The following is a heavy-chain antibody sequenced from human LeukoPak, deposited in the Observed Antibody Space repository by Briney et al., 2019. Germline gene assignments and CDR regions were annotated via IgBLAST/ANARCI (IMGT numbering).Heavy chain of an antibody. CDR1: GYTFTSYY. J-gene: IGHJ4*02. V-gene: IGHV1-46*01. Sequence: ASVKVSCKASGYTFTSYYMHWVRQAPGQGLEWMGIINPSGGSTSYAQKFQGRVTMTRDMSTSTVYMELSSLRSGDTAVYYCARDTGSSWSIDYWGQGTLVTVSS. D-gene: IGHD6-13*01. CDR3: ARDTGSSWSIDY. CDR2: INPSGGST.